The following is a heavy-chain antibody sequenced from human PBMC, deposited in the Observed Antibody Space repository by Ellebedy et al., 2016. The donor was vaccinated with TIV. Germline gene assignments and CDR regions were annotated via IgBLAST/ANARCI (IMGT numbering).Heavy chain of an antibody. CDR3: ARDTSGSIDY. Sequence: SETLSLTCAVSGGSISSGTYSWSWIRQPPGKGLEWIGYTYHSGTTYYNPSLRGRVTISVDTSKNQLSLRLTSVTAADTAVYYCARDTSGSIDYWGQGTLVTVSS. CDR2: TYHSGTT. J-gene: IGHJ4*02. CDR1: GGSISSGTYS. D-gene: IGHD2-15*01. V-gene: IGHV4-30-2*01.